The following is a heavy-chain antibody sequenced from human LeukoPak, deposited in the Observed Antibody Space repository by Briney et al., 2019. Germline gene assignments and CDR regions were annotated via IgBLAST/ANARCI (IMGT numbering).Heavy chain of an antibody. CDR1: GGSISSYY. Sequence: SETLSLTCTVSGGSISSYYWSWIRQPPGKGLEWIGCIYYSGSTNCNPSLKSRVTISVDTSKNQFSLKLSSVTAADTAVYYCARWGYGSGSYYPPYFDYWGQGTLVTVSS. D-gene: IGHD3-10*01. J-gene: IGHJ4*02. CDR2: IYYSGST. CDR3: ARWGYGSGSYYPPYFDY. V-gene: IGHV4-59*01.